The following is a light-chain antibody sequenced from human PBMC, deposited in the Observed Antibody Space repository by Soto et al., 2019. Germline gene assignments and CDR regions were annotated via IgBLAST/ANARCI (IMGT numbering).Light chain of an antibody. CDR3: QQYNSSPLT. V-gene: IGKV1-5*03. CDR1: QSIGAS. CDR2: KAS. J-gene: IGKJ4*01. Sequence: DIQMTHSPSTLYASVGDRVTITCRASQSIGASLAWFQQKPGKAPNLLIYKASSLESGVPPRFSGSGSGTEFTLTISTLQPDDFATYYCQQYNSSPLTFGGGTKVEI.